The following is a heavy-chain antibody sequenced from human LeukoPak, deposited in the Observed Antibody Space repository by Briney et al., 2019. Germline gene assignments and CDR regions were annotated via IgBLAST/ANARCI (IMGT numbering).Heavy chain of an antibody. CDR1: GGTFSSYA. D-gene: IGHD3-10*01. V-gene: IGHV1-18*01. CDR2: ISGNNGNT. CDR3: AKDKGYYYGSGSLPFDY. J-gene: IGHJ4*02. Sequence: ASVKVSCKASGGTFSSYAISWVRQAPGQGLEWMGWISGNNGNTNYAQKIQGRVTMTTDTSTSTAYMELRSLRSDDTAVYYCAKDKGYYYGSGSLPFDYWGQGTLVTVSS.